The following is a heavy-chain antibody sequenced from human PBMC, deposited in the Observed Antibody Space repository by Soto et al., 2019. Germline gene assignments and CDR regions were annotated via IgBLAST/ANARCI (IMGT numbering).Heavy chain of an antibody. CDR1: GFTFSSYG. CDR2: ISYDGSNK. D-gene: IGHD3-10*01. V-gene: IGHV3-30*18. J-gene: IGHJ4*02. CDR3: ANGARYYGSGSYYSYYFDY. Sequence: QVQLVESGGGVVQPGRSLRLSCAASGFTFSSYGMHWVRQAPGKGLEWVAVISYDGSNKYYADSVKGRFTISRDNSKNTLYLQMNRLRAEDTAVYYSANGARYYGSGSYYSYYFDYWGQGSLVTVSS.